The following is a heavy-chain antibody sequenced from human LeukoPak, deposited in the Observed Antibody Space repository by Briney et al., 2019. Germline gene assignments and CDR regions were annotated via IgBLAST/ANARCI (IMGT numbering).Heavy chain of an antibody. CDR1: GYTFTSYY. CDR3: ARIQCSGGSCHRFDP. CDR2: IYPGGGST. V-gene: IGHV1-46*01. D-gene: IGHD2-15*01. J-gene: IGHJ5*02. Sequence: ASVKVSCKASGYTFTSYYIHWVRQAPGQGLEWMGIIYPGGGSTSYAQKFQGRVTITADKSTSTAYMELSSLRSEDTAVYYCARIQCSGGSCHRFDPWGQGTLVTVSS.